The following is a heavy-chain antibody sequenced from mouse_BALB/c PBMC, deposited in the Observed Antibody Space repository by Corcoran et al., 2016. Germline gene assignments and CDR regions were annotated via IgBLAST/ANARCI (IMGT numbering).Heavy chain of an antibody. J-gene: IGHJ4*01. CDR1: GYSFTGYY. Sequence: LVKTGASVKISCKASGYSFTGYYMHWVKQSHGKSLEWIGYISCYNGATSYNQKFKGKATFTVDTSSSTAYMQFNSLTSEDSAVYYCARRYGSSSYAMDYWGQGTSVTVSS. V-gene: IGHV1S34*01. CDR2: ISCYNGAT. D-gene: IGHD1-1*01. CDR3: ARRYGSSSYAMDY.